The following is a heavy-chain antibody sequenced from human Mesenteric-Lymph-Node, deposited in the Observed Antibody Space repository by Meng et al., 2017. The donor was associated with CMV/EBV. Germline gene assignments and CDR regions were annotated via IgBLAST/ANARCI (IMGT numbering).Heavy chain of an antibody. Sequence: SETLSLTCTVSGGSISSSRYYWGWIRQPPGKGLEWIGSIYHTESTNYNPSLKSRVTISVDTSKNQFSLNLNSVTAADTAVYYCARGFAVAGTGYWGQGTLVTVSS. CDR2: IYHTEST. CDR1: GGSISSSRYY. V-gene: IGHV4-39*07. J-gene: IGHJ4*02. D-gene: IGHD6-19*01. CDR3: ARGFAVAGTGY.